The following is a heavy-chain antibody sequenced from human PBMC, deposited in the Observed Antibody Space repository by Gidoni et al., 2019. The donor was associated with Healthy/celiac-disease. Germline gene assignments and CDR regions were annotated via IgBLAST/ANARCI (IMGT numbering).Heavy chain of an antibody. CDR2: IYYSGST. CDR3: ARHPRGGRGCSSTSCSNTTPGFDY. CDR1: GGSISSYY. Sequence: QVQLQESGPGLVKPSETLSLTCTVSGGSISSYYWSWIRQPPGKGLEWIGYIYYSGSTNYNPCLKSRVTISVDTSKNQFSLKLSSGTAADTAVYYCARHPRGGRGCSSTSCSNTTPGFDYWGQGTLVTVSS. D-gene: IGHD2-2*01. J-gene: IGHJ4*02. V-gene: IGHV4-59*08.